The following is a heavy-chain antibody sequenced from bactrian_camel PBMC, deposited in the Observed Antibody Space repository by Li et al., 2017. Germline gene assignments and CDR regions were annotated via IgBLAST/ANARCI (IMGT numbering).Heavy chain of an antibody. J-gene: IGHJ4*01. D-gene: IGHD6*01. Sequence: VQLVESGGGSVQAGGSLRLACEVSGFTYKPGCMAWFRQAPGKEREGVAVIAPSSGSTYYEDSVKGRFTIFKDNAKNTLYLQMNSLKPEDAAMYYCAAGRAYGIRWSLDPNHFEYWGQGTQVTVS. CDR3: AAGRAYGIRWSLDPNHFEY. CDR2: IAPSSGST. CDR1: GFTYKPGC. V-gene: IGHV3-3*01.